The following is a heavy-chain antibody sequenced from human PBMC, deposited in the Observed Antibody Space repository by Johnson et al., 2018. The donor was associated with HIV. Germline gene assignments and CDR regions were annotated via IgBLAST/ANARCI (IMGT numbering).Heavy chain of an antibody. CDR2: IRYDGSNK. Sequence: VQLVESGGGVVQPGGSLRLSCAASGFTFSSYGMHWVRQAPGKGLEWVAFIRYDGSNKYYADSVTGRFTISRDNSKNTLYLQMNSLRAEDTAVYYCAKGQVSSRTYAFDIWGQGTMVTVSS. J-gene: IGHJ3*02. CDR3: AKGQVSSRTYAFDI. CDR1: GFTFSSYG. V-gene: IGHV3-30*02. D-gene: IGHD6-13*01.